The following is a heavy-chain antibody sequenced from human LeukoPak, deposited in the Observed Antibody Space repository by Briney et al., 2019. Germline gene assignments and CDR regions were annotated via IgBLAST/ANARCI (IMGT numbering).Heavy chain of an antibody. CDR2: IYSNGDT. J-gene: IGHJ4*02. CDR1: GVYITNGLYF. D-gene: IGHD3-10*01. V-gene: IGHV4-61*02. Sequence: SETLSLTCTVSGVYITNGLYFWNWIRQPVGKGLEWIGRIYSNGDTNYNPSLKSRVTISVDTSKNQFSLKLSSVTAADTAVYFCARGFRGPNFDHWGQGTLVTVSS. CDR3: ARGFRGPNFDH.